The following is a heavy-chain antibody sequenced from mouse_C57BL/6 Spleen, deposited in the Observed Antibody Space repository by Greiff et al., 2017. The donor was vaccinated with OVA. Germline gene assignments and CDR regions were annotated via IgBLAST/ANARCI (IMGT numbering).Heavy chain of an antibody. CDR1: GYTFTSYW. J-gene: IGHJ3*01. CDR3: ASPYGSSLFAY. V-gene: IGHV1-64*01. CDR2: IHPNSGST. D-gene: IGHD1-1*01. Sequence: VQLQQPGAELVKPGASVKLSCKASGYTFTSYWMHWVKQRPGQGLEWIGMIHPNSGSTNYNEKFKSKATLTVDKSSSTAYMQLSSLTSEDSAVYYCASPYGSSLFAYWGQGTLVTVSA.